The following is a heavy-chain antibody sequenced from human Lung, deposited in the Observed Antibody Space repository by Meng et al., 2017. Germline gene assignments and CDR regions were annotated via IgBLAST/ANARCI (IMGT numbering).Heavy chain of an antibody. J-gene: IGHJ4*02. CDR3: ATARFSFLLGFDY. CDR2: ISTHNGNT. V-gene: IGHV1-18*01. Sequence: QVQLVQSGAEIKKLGASVKVSRKASADTFANYAISWVRQAPGQGLEWMGRISTHNGNTNYALKLQGRVTVTTDTSTSTAYMELRNLRSDDTAIYYCATARFSFLLGFDYWGQGTLVTVSS. CDR1: ADTFANYA. D-gene: IGHD2-8*02.